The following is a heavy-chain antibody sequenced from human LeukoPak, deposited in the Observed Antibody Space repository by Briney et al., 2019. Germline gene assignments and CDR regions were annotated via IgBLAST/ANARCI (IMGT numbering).Heavy chain of an antibody. CDR3: ARNSRGAFDI. D-gene: IGHD3-10*01. V-gene: IGHV3-7*01. CDR1: GFTLSSQW. Sequence: QSGGSLRLSCAASGFTLSSQWMSWVRQAPGKGLEWVATINQDGSEKYYVDSVKGRFTISRDNAKNSLYLQMSSLRAEDTAVFYSARNSRGAFDIWGQGTMVTVS. CDR2: INQDGSEK. J-gene: IGHJ3*02.